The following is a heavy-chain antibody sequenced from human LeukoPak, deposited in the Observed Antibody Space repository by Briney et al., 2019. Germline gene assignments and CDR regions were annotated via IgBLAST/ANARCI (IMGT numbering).Heavy chain of an antibody. CDR1: GGSISSYY. CDR3: ARPYFYSSSPLLAFDI. V-gene: IGHV4-59*08. Sequence: SEALSLTCTVSGGSISSYYWSWIRQPPGKGLEWIGYIYYSGSTNYNPSLKSRVTISVDTSKNQFSLKLSSVTAADTAVYYCARPYFYSSSPLLAFDIWGQGTMVTVSS. J-gene: IGHJ3*02. D-gene: IGHD6-13*01. CDR2: IYYSGST.